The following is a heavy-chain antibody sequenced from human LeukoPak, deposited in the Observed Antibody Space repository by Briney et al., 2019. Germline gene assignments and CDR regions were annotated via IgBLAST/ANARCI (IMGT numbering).Heavy chain of an antibody. J-gene: IGHJ6*02. CDR1: GXTFSSYA. V-gene: IGHV3-30-3*01. D-gene: IGHD2-21*02. Sequence: GGSLRLSCAASGXTFSSYAMHWVRQAPGKGLEWVGVISYDGSNKYYADSVKGRFTISRDNSKNTLYLQMNSLRAEDTAVYYCARDRATVVTAAHYYYYGMDVWGQGTTVTVSS. CDR3: ARDRATVVTAAHYYYYGMDV. CDR2: ISYDGSNK.